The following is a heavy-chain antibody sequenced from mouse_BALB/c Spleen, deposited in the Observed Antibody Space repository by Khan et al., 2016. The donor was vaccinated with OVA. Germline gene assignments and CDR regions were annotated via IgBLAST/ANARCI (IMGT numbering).Heavy chain of an antibody. J-gene: IGHJ3*01. CDR3: ARRNYFGYTFAY. D-gene: IGHD1-2*01. CDR1: GYTFTDYY. CDR2: ISPGSGDT. Sequence: QVQLQQPGAELARPGASVKLSCKASGYTFTDYYINWVKQRTGQGLEWIGEISPGSGDTYYTERFKGKATLTADKSSSTAYMQLSSLTSEDSAVYFCARRNYFGYTFAYWGQGTLVTVSA. V-gene: IGHV1-77*01.